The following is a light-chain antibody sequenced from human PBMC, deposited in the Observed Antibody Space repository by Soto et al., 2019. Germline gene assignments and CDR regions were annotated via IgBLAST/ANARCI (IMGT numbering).Light chain of an antibody. Sequence: EIVMTQSPATLSVPPGERATLSCRASQSVYSNLAWYQQKPGQAPRLLIYGASTRATGIPARFSGSGSGTEFTLTISSLQPEDFAVYHCQQYNKWPLTFGGGTKVEIK. CDR3: QQYNKWPLT. V-gene: IGKV3-15*01. CDR2: GAS. J-gene: IGKJ4*01. CDR1: QSVYSN.